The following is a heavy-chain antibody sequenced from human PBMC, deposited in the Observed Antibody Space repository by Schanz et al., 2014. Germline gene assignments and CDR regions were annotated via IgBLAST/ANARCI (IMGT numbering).Heavy chain of an antibody. CDR2: ISGGGGSA. J-gene: IGHJ2*01. CDR1: GFTFNNYD. V-gene: IGHV3-23*04. Sequence: EVQLVESGGCLVQPGGSLRLSCAASGFTFNNYDMNWVRLVPGKGLECVSGISGGGGSAYYADSVKGRFTISRDNSKKPPYLQMSSPRADDTAVYYCAKGQGAVINNWYFDLWGQGTLVTVSA. CDR3: AKGQGAVINNWYFDL. D-gene: IGHD2-21*01.